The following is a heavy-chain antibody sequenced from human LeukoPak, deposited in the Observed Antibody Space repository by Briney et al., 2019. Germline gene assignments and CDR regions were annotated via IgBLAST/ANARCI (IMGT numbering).Heavy chain of an antibody. J-gene: IGHJ4*02. D-gene: IGHD2-2*03. CDR3: VSGYCSSTTCYRGAY. CDR1: GFTFSSYG. Sequence: PGGSLRLSCAASGFTFSSYGMHWVRQAPGKGLEWVAVISYDGSNKYYADSVKGRFTISRDNSKNTLYLQMNSLRAEDTAVYYCVSGYCSSTTCYRGAYWGQGTLVTVSS. V-gene: IGHV3-30*03. CDR2: ISYDGSNK.